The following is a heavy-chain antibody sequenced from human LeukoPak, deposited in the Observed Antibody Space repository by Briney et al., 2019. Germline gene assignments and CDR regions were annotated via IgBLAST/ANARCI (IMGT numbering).Heavy chain of an antibody. V-gene: IGHV4-59*01. D-gene: IGHD3-10*01. CDR3: ARGWLGSGSYPLHY. J-gene: IGHJ4*02. Sequence: SETLSLTCTVSGGSISSYYWSWIRQPPGKGLEWIGYIYYSGSTNYNPSLKSRVTISVDTSKNQFSLKLSSVTAADTAVYYCARGWLGSGSYPLHYWGQGTLVTVSS. CDR1: GGSISSYY. CDR2: IYYSGST.